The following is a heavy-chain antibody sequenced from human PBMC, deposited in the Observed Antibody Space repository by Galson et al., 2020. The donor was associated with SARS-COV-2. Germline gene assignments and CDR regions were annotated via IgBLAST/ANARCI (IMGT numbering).Heavy chain of an antibody. CDR3: ALEVERKFDY. J-gene: IGHJ4*02. Sequence: GESLKISCKGSGYSFSSYFITWVRQMPGKGLEWMGRIDPSNSYIIYSPSFDGHVTISADKSLSTVYMQWSTLKSSDTAIYYCALEVERKFDYWGQGTLVTVSS. CDR1: GYSFSSYF. V-gene: IGHV5-10-1*01. D-gene: IGHD1-26*01. CDR2: IDPSNSYI.